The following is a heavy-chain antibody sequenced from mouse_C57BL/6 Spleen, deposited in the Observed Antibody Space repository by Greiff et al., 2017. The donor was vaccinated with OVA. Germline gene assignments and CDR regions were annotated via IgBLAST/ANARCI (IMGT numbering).Heavy chain of an antibody. V-gene: IGHV1-64*01. CDR1: GYTFTSYW. D-gene: IGHD4-1*01. Sequence: QVQLKQSGAELVKPGASVKLSCKASGYTFTSYWMHWVKQRPGQGLEWIGMIHPNSGSTNYNEKFKSKATLTVDKSSSTAYMQLSSLTSEDSAVYYCARALNWDLDYWGQGTTLTVSS. CDR3: ARALNWDLDY. CDR2: IHPNSGST. J-gene: IGHJ2*01.